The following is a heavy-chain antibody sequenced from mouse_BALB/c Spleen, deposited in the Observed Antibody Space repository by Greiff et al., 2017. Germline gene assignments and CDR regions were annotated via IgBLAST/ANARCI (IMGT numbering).Heavy chain of an antibody. J-gene: IGHJ4*01. V-gene: IGHV6-6*02. CDR2: IRLKSNNYAT. CDR1: GFTFSNYW. D-gene: IGHD1-1*01. Sequence: EVKVVESGGGLVQPGGSMKLSCVASGFTFSNYWMNWVRQSPEKGLEWVAEIRLKSNNYATHYAESVKGRFTISRDDSKSSVYLQMNNLRAEDTGIYYCTRDTTVVAPMDYWGQGTSVTVSS. CDR3: TRDTTVVAPMDY.